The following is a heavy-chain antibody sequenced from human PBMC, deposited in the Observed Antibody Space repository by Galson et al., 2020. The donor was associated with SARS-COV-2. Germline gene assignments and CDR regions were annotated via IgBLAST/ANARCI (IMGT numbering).Heavy chain of an antibody. CDR2: ISGSGSTT. CDR1: GFTFNTYA. CDR3: AKRQRDSSGFDY. Sequence: GGSLRLSCVASGFTFNTYAMNWLRQAPGKGLEWVSGISGSGSTTYYAGSVKGRFTISRDNSQNTLYLQMNSLRAEDTAVYYCAKRQRDSSGFDYWGQGARVTVSS. J-gene: IGHJ4*02. D-gene: IGHD3-22*01. V-gene: IGHV3-23*01.